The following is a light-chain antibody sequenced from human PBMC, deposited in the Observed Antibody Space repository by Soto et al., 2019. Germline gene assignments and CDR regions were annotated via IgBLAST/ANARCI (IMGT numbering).Light chain of an antibody. Sequence: QSVLTQPASVSGSPGQSITISCTGTSGDVGGYNLVSWFQQHPGKAPKLVIYEVTKRPSGVSDRFSGSKSGNTASLTISGLQAEDEADYYCFSYAGDSVYVFXTGTKLTVL. CDR2: EVT. CDR3: FSYAGDSVYV. CDR1: SGDVGGYNL. V-gene: IGLV2-23*02. J-gene: IGLJ1*01.